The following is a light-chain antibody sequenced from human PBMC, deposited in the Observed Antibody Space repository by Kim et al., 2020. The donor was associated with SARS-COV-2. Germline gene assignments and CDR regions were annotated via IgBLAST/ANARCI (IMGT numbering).Light chain of an antibody. CDR2: DVN. CDR1: SSDVGGYNY. Sequence: GQSITISCTGTSSDVGGYNYVSWYQQHPDKAPKLMIFDVNKRPSGVSDRFSGSKSGNTASLTISGLQVEDEADYYCSSYTTSTTWVFGGGTQLTVL. CDR3: SSYTTSTTWV. V-gene: IGLV2-14*04. J-gene: IGLJ3*02.